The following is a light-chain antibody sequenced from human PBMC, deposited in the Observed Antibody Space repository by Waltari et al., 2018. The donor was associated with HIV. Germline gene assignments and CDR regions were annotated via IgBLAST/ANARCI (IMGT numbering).Light chain of an antibody. CDR2: EVN. CDR3: CSYAGGRVFVL. V-gene: IGLV2-23*02. CDR1: ISALGSSNL. J-gene: IGLJ2*01. Sequence: QSALSQPASVSGSPGQWLTISCTGSISALGSSNLVSWYQQYPGRAPKLIIYEVNKRPSGVSDRFSGSKSGNRASLTVAGVKVEDEADYYCCSYAGGRVFVLFGGGTRLTV.